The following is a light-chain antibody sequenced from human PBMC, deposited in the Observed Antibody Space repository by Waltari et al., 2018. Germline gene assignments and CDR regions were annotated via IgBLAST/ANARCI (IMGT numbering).Light chain of an antibody. V-gene: IGKV3-11*01. Sequence: EIVLTQSPATLSLSPGEIATLSCRASQSVSSYLAWYQQKPGQAPSLLIYDACNRATGIPARFSGSGSGTDFTLTISSLEPEDFAVYYCQQRIDWPLTFGGGTKVKIK. CDR2: DAC. CDR3: QQRIDWPLT. J-gene: IGKJ4*01. CDR1: QSVSSY.